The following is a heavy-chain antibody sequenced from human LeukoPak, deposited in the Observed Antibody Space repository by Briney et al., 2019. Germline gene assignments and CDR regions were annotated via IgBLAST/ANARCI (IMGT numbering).Heavy chain of an antibody. V-gene: IGHV3-53*01. J-gene: IGHJ4*02. D-gene: IGHD3-10*01. Sequence: PGGSLRLSCAVSGFAVSSNYMTWVRQAPGKGLEWVSVIYSGGSTYYADSVKGRFTISRDNSESTVYLQMSSLRAEDTAVYYCARDFSGVDYFDYWGQGTLVTVSS. CDR3: ARDFSGVDYFDY. CDR2: IYSGGST. CDR1: GFAVSSNY.